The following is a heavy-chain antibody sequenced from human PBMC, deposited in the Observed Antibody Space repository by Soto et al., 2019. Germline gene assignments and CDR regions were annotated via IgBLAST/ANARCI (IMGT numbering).Heavy chain of an antibody. CDR1: GGSFSGYY. Sequence: SETLSLTCAVYGGSFSGYYWSWIRQPPGKGLEWIGEINHSGSTNYNPSLKSRVTISVDTSKNQFSLKLSSVTAADTAVYYCGRGPLYVLRYFDWLSENWFDPWGQGTLVTVSS. J-gene: IGHJ5*02. CDR2: INHSGST. CDR3: GRGPLYVLRYFDWLSENWFDP. V-gene: IGHV4-34*01. D-gene: IGHD3-9*01.